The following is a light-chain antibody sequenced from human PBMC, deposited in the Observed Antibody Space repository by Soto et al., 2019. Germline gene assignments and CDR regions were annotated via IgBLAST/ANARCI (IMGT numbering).Light chain of an antibody. CDR1: SSDVGAYDF. CDR2: EVS. Sequence: QSALTQPASVSGSPGQSITISCTGTSSDVGAYDFVSWYQQHPDKAPKLMIYEVSNRHSGVSNRFSGSKSVNTATLTISGLQAEDEADYYCRSYTSSSTRVFGTGTKVTVL. V-gene: IGLV2-14*03. J-gene: IGLJ1*01. CDR3: RSYTSSSTRV.